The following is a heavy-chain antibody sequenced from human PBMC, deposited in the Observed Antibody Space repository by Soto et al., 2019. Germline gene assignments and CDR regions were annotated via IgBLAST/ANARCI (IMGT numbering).Heavy chain of an antibody. Sequence: PGKXXEWIGSIYYSGSTYYNPSLKSRVTISVDTSKNQFSLKLSSVTAADPAVYXXXXXXXXXXXXXXXNNWFDPWGQGTLVTVSS. J-gene: IGHJ5*02. V-gene: IGHV4-39*01. CDR3: XXXXXXXXXXXXXNNWFDP. CDR2: IYYSGST.